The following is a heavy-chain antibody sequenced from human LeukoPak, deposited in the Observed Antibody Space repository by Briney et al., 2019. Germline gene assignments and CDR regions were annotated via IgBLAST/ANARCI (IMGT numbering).Heavy chain of an antibody. V-gene: IGHV4-59*08. Sequence: PSETLSLTCTVSGGSISSYYWSWIRQPPGKGLEWIGYIYYSGSTNYNPSLKSRVTISVDTSKNQFSLKLSSVTAADTAVYYCARNPNPNYYDSSGFVFDLWGRGTLVTVSS. J-gene: IGHJ2*01. CDR3: ARNPNPNYYDSSGFVFDL. CDR2: IYYSGST. D-gene: IGHD3-22*01. CDR1: GGSISSYY.